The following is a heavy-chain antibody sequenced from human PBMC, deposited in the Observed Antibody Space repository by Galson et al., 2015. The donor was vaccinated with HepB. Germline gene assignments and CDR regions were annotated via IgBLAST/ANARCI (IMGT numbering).Heavy chain of an antibody. CDR1: GDTFSDYA. V-gene: IGHV1-69*13. D-gene: IGHD1-26*01. J-gene: IGHJ5*02. CDR3: ARGDFGLTRFDP. Sequence: SVKVSCKASGDTFSDYATIWVRQAPGQGLEWMGGIIPIFGTTNYAQKFQGRVTITADGSTSTAYMELSNLRSEDTAVYYCARGDFGLTRFDPWGQGTLVTVTS. CDR2: IIPIFGTT.